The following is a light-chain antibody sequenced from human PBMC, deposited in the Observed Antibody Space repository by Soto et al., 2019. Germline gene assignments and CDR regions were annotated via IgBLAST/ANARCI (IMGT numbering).Light chain of an antibody. Sequence: QSVLTRPASVSVSPGQSITISCTGTSSDVGAYNYVSWYQQHPGKAPKLMIYDVSNRPSGVSNRFSGSKSGNTASLTISGLQAEDEADYYCNSYTSSTTSYVFGTGTKVTVL. CDR1: SSDVGAYNY. CDR3: NSYTSSTTSYV. CDR2: DVS. V-gene: IGLV2-14*01. J-gene: IGLJ1*01.